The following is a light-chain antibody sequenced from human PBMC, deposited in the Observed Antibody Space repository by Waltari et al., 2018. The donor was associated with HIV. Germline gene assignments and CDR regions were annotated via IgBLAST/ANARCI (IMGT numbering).Light chain of an antibody. CDR1: SSDVGGYNY. CDR2: EVS. CDR3: SSYAGSNNYVV. V-gene: IGLV2-8*01. J-gene: IGLJ2*01. Sequence: QSALTQPPSASGSPGQSVTISCTGTSSDVGGYNYVSWYQQHPGKAPKLMIYEVSRRPAGFPVRFSGSKSGNTASLTVSGLQAEDEADYYCSSYAGSNNYVVFGGGTKLTVL.